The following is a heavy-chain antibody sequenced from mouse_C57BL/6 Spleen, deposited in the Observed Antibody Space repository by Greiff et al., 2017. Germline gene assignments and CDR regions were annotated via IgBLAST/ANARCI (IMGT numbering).Heavy chain of an antibody. J-gene: IGHJ1*03. D-gene: IGHD2-2*01. V-gene: IGHV14-3*01. CDR2: IDPANGNT. CDR3: AREGLDWYFDV. CDR1: GFNIQNTY. Sequence: EVQLQQSVAELVRPGASVKLSCTASGFNIQNTYMHWVKQRPEQGLEWIGRIDPANGNTKYAPKFQGKATITADTSSNTAYLQLSSLTSEDTAIYYCAREGLDWYFDVWGTGTTVTVSS.